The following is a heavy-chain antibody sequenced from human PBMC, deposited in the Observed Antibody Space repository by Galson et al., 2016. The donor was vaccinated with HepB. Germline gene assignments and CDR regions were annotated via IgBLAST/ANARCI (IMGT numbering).Heavy chain of an antibody. V-gene: IGHV3-30*04. CDR3: ARDYEGGTYSGHYFRS. J-gene: IGHJ4*02. Sequence: SLRLSCAASGFTFSSYSMHWVRQAPGKGLEWAAAISYDGRNKNYADSVKGRFTISRDNSKNTPYLQMNSLRAEDTAVYYCARDYEGGTYSGHYFRSWGQGTLVTVSS. CDR1: GFTFSSYS. D-gene: IGHD1-26*01. CDR2: ISYDGRNK.